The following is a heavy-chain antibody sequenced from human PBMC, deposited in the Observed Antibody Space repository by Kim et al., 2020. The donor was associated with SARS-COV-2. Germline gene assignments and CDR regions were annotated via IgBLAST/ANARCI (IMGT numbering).Heavy chain of an antibody. CDR2: ISSSSSTI. D-gene: IGHD4-17*01. V-gene: IGHV3-48*02. CDR1: GFTFSSYS. CDR3: ARDRPYYGDLTPFDY. Sequence: GGSLRLSCAASGFTFSSYSMNWVRQAPGKGLEWVSYISSSSSTIYYADSVKGRFTISRDNAKNSLYLQMNSLRDEDTAVYYCARDRPYYGDLTPFDYWGQGTLVTVSS. J-gene: IGHJ4*02.